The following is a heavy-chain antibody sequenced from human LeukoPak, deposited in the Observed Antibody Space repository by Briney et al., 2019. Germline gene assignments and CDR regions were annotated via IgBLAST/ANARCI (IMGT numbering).Heavy chain of an antibody. J-gene: IGHJ3*02. D-gene: IGHD3-16*02. V-gene: IGHV3-7*01. CDR3: ARDGLGELSFEDAFDI. CDR1: GFTFSTYC. Sequence: GGSLRLSCAASGFTFSTYCMSWVRQAPGKGLEWVANIKQDGSEKYYVDSVKGRFVISRDNAKNSLYLQMNSLRAEDTAVYYCARDGLGELSFEDAFDIWGQGTMVTVSS. CDR2: IKQDGSEK.